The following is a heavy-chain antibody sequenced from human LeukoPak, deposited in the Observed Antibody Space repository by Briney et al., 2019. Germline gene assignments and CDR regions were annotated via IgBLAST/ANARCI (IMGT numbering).Heavy chain of an antibody. D-gene: IGHD3-16*01. Sequence: GGSLRLSCTACGYTFNRYPMRWLRQAPGKGLEWVSAISGSGGSTYYADSVKGRFTISRDNSKNTLYLQMNSLRAEDTAVYYCAKDWVAWWGQGTLVTVSS. CDR2: ISGSGGST. V-gene: IGHV3-23*01. CDR1: GYTFNRYP. CDR3: AKDWVAW. J-gene: IGHJ4*02.